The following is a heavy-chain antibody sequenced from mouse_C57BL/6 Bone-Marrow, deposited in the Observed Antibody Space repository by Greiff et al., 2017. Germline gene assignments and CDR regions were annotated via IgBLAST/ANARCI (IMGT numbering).Heavy chain of an antibody. CDR2: IDPSDSYT. Sequence: QVQLQQPGAELVMPGASVKLSCKASGYTFTSYWMHWVKQRPGQGLEWIGEIDPSDSYTNSNQKFKGKSTLTVDKSSSTAYMQLSSLTSEDSAVYYCASSNYWYFDVWGTGTTVTVSS. CDR3: ASSNYWYFDV. J-gene: IGHJ1*03. CDR1: GYTFTSYW. D-gene: IGHD2-5*01. V-gene: IGHV1-69*01.